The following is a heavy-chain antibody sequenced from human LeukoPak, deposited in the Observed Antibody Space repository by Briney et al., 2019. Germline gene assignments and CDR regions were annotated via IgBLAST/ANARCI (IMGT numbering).Heavy chain of an antibody. CDR3: ARSPPDYYYMDV. J-gene: IGHJ6*03. CDR2: ISANNDNT. CDR1: GYTFHIYG. Sequence: GASVKVSCKASGYTFHIYGITWVRQAPGQGLEWMGWISANNDNTNYAQKFQGRVTMTTDTSTSTAYMELRSLRSDDTAVYYCARSPPDYYYMDVWGKGTTVTVSS. V-gene: IGHV1-18*01.